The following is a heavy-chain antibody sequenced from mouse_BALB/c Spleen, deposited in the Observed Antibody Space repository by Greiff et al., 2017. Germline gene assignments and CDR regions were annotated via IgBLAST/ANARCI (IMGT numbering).Heavy chain of an antibody. Sequence: EVHLVESGGGLVTPGGSLKLSCAASGFTFSSYTMSRVRQTPEKRLEWVATISSGGSYTYYPDSVKGRFTISRDNAKNTLYLQMSSLKSEDTAMYYCTRGNWDGGNAMDYWGQGTSVTVSS. V-gene: IGHV5-6-4*01. CDR1: GFTFSSYT. CDR2: ISSGGSYT. D-gene: IGHD4-1*01. CDR3: TRGNWDGGNAMDY. J-gene: IGHJ4*01.